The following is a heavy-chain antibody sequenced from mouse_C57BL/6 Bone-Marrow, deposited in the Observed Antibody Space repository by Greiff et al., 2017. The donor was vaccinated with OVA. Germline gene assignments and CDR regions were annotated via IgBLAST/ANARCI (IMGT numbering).Heavy chain of an antibody. CDR2: FHPYNDDT. V-gene: IGHV1-47*01. J-gene: IGHJ3*01. D-gene: IGHD1-1*01. CDR1: GYTFTTYP. Sequence: QVQLQQSGAELVKPGASVKMSCKASGYTFTTYPIEWMKQNHGKSLECIGNFHPYNDDTKYNEKFKGKATLTVEKSSSTVYLELSRLTSDDSAVYYCARGIYYGSSYVYFAYWGQGTLVTVSA. CDR3: ARGIYYGSSYVYFAY.